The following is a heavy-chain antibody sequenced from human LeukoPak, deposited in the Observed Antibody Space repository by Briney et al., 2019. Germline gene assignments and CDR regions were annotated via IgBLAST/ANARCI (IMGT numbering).Heavy chain of an antibody. CDR3: AKDQLRYYDSSGYYRL. J-gene: IGHJ4*02. CDR1: GITFSSYA. CDR2: IVGSGDST. D-gene: IGHD3-22*01. Sequence: GGSLRLSCAASGITFSSYAMSWVRQAPGEGPEWVSAIVGSGDSTHYADSVKGRFTISRDNSKNTLYLQMNSLRAEDTAVYYCAKDQLRYYDSSGYYRLWGQGALVTVSS. V-gene: IGHV3-23*01.